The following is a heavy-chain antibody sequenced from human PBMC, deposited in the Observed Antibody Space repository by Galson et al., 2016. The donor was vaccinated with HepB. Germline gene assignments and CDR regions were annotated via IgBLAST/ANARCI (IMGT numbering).Heavy chain of an antibody. CDR1: GYTFKSFG. D-gene: IGHD2-15*01. J-gene: IGHJ4*02. Sequence: SVKVSCKASGYTFKSFGISWVRQAPGRGLEWLGWISAHNGNTNYAQTLQGRVTMTTDAFTTTAYMELRSLRSDDTAVYYWARGGWYLDYWGQGTLVTVSS. CDR2: ISAHNGNT. CDR3: ARGGWYLDY. V-gene: IGHV1-18*01.